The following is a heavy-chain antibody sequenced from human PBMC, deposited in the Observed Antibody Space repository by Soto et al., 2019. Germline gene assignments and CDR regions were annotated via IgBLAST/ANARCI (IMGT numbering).Heavy chain of an antibody. CDR1: GGSISSGDYY. CDR2: IYYSGST. J-gene: IGHJ6*02. D-gene: IGHD3-3*01. V-gene: IGHV4-30-4*01. CDR3: ARRRAWFLDYYYYGMDV. Sequence: SETLSLTCTVSGGSISSGDYYLSWIRQPPGKGLEWIGYIYYSGSTYYNPSLKSRVTISVDTSKNQFSLKLSSVTAADTAVYYCARRRAWFLDYYYYGMDVWGQGTTVTVSS.